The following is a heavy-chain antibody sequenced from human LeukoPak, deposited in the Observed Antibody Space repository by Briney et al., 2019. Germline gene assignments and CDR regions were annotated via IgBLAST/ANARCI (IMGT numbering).Heavy chain of an antibody. CDR2: MNTDGSRT. Sequence: GGSLRLSCAASGFTFSRYWMHWVRQAPGKGLVWVSRMNTDGSRTDYADSVKGRFTFSRDNAKNTLYLQMNSLGVEDTAVYSCASDFGGHDDLWGQGILVTVSS. CDR1: GFTFSRYW. CDR3: ASDFGGHDDL. J-gene: IGHJ4*02. V-gene: IGHV3-74*01. D-gene: IGHD4-23*01.